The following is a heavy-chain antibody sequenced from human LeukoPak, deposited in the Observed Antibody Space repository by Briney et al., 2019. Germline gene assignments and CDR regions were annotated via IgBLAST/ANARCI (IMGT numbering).Heavy chain of an antibody. CDR2: IKGGGGDP. D-gene: IGHD2-21*02. V-gene: IGHV3-23*01. CDR3: AQGGHDFNPFYY. Sequence: HPGGSLRLSCAASGFTFSTYAMGWVRQAPGEGLEWVSSIKGGGGDPFYADSVRGRFTISRDKSKNTLYLQLNSLRAEDTAVYSCAQGGHDFNPFYYWGQGTLVTVSS. CDR1: GFTFSTYA. J-gene: IGHJ4*02.